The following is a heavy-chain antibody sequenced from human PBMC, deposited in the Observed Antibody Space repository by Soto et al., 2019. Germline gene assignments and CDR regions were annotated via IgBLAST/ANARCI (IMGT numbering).Heavy chain of an antibody. V-gene: IGHV4-31*03. Sequence: SEPLSLTCTVSGGSISSGGYYWSWIRQHPGKGLERIGYIYYSGSTYYNPSLKSRVTISVDTSKNQYSLKLSSVTAADTAVYYCARVSRLQILDVWGQGTTVTVSS. CDR3: ARVSRLQILDV. J-gene: IGHJ6*02. D-gene: IGHD3-16*01. CDR1: GGSISSGGYY. CDR2: IYYSGST.